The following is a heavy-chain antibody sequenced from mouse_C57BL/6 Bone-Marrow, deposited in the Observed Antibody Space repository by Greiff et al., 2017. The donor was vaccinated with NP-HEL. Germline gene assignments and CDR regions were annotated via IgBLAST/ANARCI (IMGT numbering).Heavy chain of an antibody. D-gene: IGHD2-4*01. CDR1: GFTFSNYW. CDR2: IRLKSDNYAT. CDR3: TNDYDGAWFAY. J-gene: IGHJ3*01. V-gene: IGHV6-3*01. Sequence: EVQRVESGGGLVQPGGSMKLSCVASGFTFSNYWMNWVRQSPEKGLEWVAQIRLKSDNYATHYAVSVKGRFTISRDDSKSSVYLQMKNLRAEDTGIYYCTNDYDGAWFAYWGQGTLVTVSA.